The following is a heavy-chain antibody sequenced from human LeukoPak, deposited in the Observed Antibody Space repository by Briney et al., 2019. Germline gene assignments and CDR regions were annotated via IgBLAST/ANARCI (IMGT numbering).Heavy chain of an antibody. D-gene: IGHD2-8*01. J-gene: IGHJ5*02. Sequence: GSSVKVSCKASGGTFSSYAISWVRQAPGQGLEWMGGIIPIFGTANYAQKFQGRVTITTDESTSTAYMELSSLRSEDTAVYYCARGFVYARYENWFDPWGQGTLVTVSS. CDR3: ARGFVYARYENWFDP. CDR2: IIPIFGTA. CDR1: GGTFSSYA. V-gene: IGHV1-69*05.